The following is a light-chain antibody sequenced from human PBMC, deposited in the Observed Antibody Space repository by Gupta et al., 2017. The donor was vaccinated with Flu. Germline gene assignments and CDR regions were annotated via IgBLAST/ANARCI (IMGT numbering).Light chain of an antibody. J-gene: IGKJ2*04. V-gene: IGKV3-15*01. Sequence: EIVLTQSPATVSVSPGETVTLSCRASQTIANHLAWYHHRPGQPPSLLSYGASIRATDLPARSSGSGSATDFTLTISSLQSEDLGVYYCQNYENWRCSFGQGTTVEI. CDR2: GAS. CDR3: QNYENWRCS. CDR1: QTIANH.